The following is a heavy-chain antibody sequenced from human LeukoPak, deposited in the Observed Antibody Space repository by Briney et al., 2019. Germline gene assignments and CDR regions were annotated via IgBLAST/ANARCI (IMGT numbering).Heavy chain of an antibody. CDR3: ARATVAVPDY. Sequence: SETLSLTCTVSGGSISSGSYYWSWIRQPAGKGLEWIGSIYYSGNTYYNPSLKSRVTISLDTSKNQFSLKLSSVTAADTAVYYCARATVAVPDYWGQGTLVTVSS. CDR1: GGSISSGSYY. CDR2: IYYSGNT. J-gene: IGHJ4*02. D-gene: IGHD6-19*01. V-gene: IGHV4-39*01.